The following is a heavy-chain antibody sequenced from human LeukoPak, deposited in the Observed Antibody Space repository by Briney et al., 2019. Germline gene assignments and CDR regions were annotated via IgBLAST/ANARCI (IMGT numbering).Heavy chain of an antibody. CDR1: GFTFSSYA. CDR3: ARDPSSSGWPLFDY. CDR2: ISYDGSNK. Sequence: PGGSLRLSCAASGFTFSSYAMHWVRQAPGKGLEWVAVISYDGSNKYYADSVKGRFTISRDNSKNTLYLQMNSLRAEDTAVYYCARDPSSSGWPLFDYWGQGTLVTVSS. D-gene: IGHD6-19*01. J-gene: IGHJ4*02. V-gene: IGHV3-30-3*01.